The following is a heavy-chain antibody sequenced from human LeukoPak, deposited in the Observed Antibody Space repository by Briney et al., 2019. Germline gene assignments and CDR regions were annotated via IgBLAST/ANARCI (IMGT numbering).Heavy chain of an antibody. V-gene: IGHV3-23*01. CDR3: AKGSSSGYRYYMDV. CDR2: ISGGGGNT. CDR1: GFTFSSYA. Sequence: GGSLRLSCAASGFTFSSYAMSWVRQAPGKGLEWVLGISGGGGNTYYADSVKGRFTISRDNSKNMLYLQMNSLRAEDTALYYCAKGSSSGYRYYMDVWGKGTPVTVSS. J-gene: IGHJ6*03. D-gene: IGHD6-25*01.